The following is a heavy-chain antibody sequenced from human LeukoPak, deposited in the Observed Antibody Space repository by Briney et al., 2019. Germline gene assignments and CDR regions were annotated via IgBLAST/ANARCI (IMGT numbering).Heavy chain of an antibody. CDR3: ARESVTFGGVIVGNDY. V-gene: IGHV7-4-1*02. D-gene: IGHD3-16*02. CDR1: GYTFTSYA. CDR2: INTNTGNP. J-gene: IGHJ4*02. Sequence: ASVKVSCKASGYTFTSYAMNWVRQAPGQGLEWMGWINTNTGNPTYAQGFTGRFVFSLDTSVSTAYLQISSLKAEDTAVYYCARESVTFGGVIVGNDYWGQGTLVTVSS.